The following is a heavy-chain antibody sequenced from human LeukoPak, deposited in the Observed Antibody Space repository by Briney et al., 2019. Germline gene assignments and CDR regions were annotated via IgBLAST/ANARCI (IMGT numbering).Heavy chain of an antibody. Sequence: PGGSLRLSCAASGFTFSTYWMSWVRQAPGKGLEWVAKIKQDGSEKYYVDSVKGRFTISRDNARNSLYLQMNSLRAEDTAVYYCARDLAAAGTAAWFDPWGQGTLVTVSS. D-gene: IGHD6-13*01. CDR2: IKQDGSEK. V-gene: IGHV3-7*01. CDR3: ARDLAAAGTAAWFDP. CDR1: GFTFSTYW. J-gene: IGHJ5*02.